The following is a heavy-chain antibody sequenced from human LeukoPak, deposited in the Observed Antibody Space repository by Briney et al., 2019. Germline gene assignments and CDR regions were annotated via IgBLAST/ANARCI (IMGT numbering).Heavy chain of an antibody. CDR2: INPNSGGS. V-gene: IGHV1-2*02. CDR1: GYTFTGYY. D-gene: IGHD3-10*01. Sequence: SVKVSCKASGYTFTGYYFHWVRQAPGQGLEWMGWINPNSGGSNYAQKFRGRVTMTRDTSISTAYMEVRSLRSDDTAVYYCARDSPWGYGSGSPQPRDAFDLWGQGTMVTVSS. CDR3: ARDSPWGYGSGSPQPRDAFDL. J-gene: IGHJ3*01.